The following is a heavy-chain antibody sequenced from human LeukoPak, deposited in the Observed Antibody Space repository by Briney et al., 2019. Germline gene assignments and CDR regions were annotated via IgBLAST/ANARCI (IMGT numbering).Heavy chain of an antibody. CDR2: MNPNSGNT. D-gene: IGHD3-22*01. Sequence: ASVKVSCKASGYTFTSYDINWVRQATGQGFEWMGWMNPNSGNTGYAQKFQGRVTMTRNTSISTAYMELSSLRSEDTAVYYCARGGFQYYYDSSGYYPHDAFDIWGQGTMVTVSS. J-gene: IGHJ3*02. V-gene: IGHV1-8*01. CDR3: ARGGFQYYYDSSGYYPHDAFDI. CDR1: GYTFTSYD.